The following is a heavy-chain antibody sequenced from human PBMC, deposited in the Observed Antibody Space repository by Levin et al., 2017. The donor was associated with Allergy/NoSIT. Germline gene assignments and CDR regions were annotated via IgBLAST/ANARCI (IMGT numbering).Heavy chain of an antibody. CDR2: IYSGGRT. D-gene: IGHD5-12*01. J-gene: IGHJ4*02. CDR1: GFTISSNY. CDR3: ARYGGYDPFY. Sequence: LSLTCAASGFTISSNYMTWVRQAPGKGLEWVSVIYSGGRTYYADSVKGRFTISRDNSKNTLYLQMNSLRAEDTAVYYCARYGGYDPFYWGQGTLVTVSS. V-gene: IGHV3-53*01.